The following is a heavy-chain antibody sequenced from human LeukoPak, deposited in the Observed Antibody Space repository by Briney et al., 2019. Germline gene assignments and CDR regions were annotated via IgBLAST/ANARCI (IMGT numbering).Heavy chain of an antibody. CDR3: ARTYQLLYDDAFDI. D-gene: IGHD2-2*02. V-gene: IGHV3-48*01. J-gene: IGHJ3*02. CDR1: GFTFTRYS. CDR2: ISSSSSTI. Sequence: PGGSLRLSCAASGFTFTRYSMNWVRQAPGKGLEWVSYISSSSSTIYYADSLKGRFPISRDNAKKSLYPQMNSLRAEDTAMYYCARTYQLLYDDAFDIWGHGTMLTVSS.